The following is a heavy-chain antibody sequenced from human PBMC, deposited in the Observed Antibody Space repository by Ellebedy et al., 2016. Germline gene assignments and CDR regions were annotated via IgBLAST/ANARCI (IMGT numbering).Heavy chain of an antibody. J-gene: IGHJ3*02. Sequence: GGSLRLXCKGSGYSFTSYWIGWVRQMPGKGLEWMGIIYPGDSDTRYSPSFQGQVTISADKSISTAYLQWSSLKASDTAMYYCATVIGSYDWGGDDAFDIWGQGTMVTVSS. CDR1: GYSFTSYW. V-gene: IGHV5-51*01. D-gene: IGHD5-12*01. CDR2: IYPGDSDT. CDR3: ATVIGSYDWGGDDAFDI.